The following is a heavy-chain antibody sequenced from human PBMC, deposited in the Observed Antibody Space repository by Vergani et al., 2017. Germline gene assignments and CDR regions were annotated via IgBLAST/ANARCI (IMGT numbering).Heavy chain of an antibody. Sequence: QVQLQESGPGLVKPSQTLSLTCTVSGGSISSGGYYWSWIRQHPGNGLEWIGYIYYSGSTYYNPSLKSRVTISVDTSKNQFSLKLSSVTAADTAVYYCARSPSAATQVDWFDPWGQGTLVTVSS. CDR3: ARSPSAATQVDWFDP. V-gene: IGHV4-31*03. D-gene: IGHD2-15*01. J-gene: IGHJ5*02. CDR2: IYYSGST. CDR1: GGSISSGGYY.